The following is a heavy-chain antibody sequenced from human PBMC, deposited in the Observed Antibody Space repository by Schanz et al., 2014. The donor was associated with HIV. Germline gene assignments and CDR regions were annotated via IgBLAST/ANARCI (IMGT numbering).Heavy chain of an antibody. CDR2: LSGSGDRT. D-gene: IGHD3-22*01. CDR3: AKAEYDSRGNSQSHFDY. V-gene: IGHV3-23*01. J-gene: IGHJ4*02. Sequence: EVQLLESGGGLVQPGKSLRLSCAASGFTFYTYAMTWVRQAPGKGLEWVSTLSGSGDRTYYADSVKGRVTISRDNSKNTLYLQMNSLRVKDTAVYYCAKAEYDSRGNSQSHFDYWGQGTLVTVSS. CDR1: GFTFYTYA.